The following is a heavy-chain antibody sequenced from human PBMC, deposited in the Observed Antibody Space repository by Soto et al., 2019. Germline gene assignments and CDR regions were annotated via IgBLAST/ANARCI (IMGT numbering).Heavy chain of an antibody. J-gene: IGHJ4*02. CDR2: IWYDGSNK. Sequence: QVQLVESGGGVVQPGRSLRLSCAASGFTFSSYGMHWVRQAPGKGLEWVAVIWYDGSNKYYADSVKGRFTISRDNXKNTLYLQMNSLRAEDTAVYYCARDGEGAVAGTLDYWGQGTLVTVSS. CDR3: ARDGEGAVAGTLDY. CDR1: GFTFSSYG. D-gene: IGHD6-19*01. V-gene: IGHV3-33*01.